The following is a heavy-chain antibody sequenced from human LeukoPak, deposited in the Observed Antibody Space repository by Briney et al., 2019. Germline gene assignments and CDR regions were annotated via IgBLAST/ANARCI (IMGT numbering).Heavy chain of an antibody. V-gene: IGHV3-48*04. CDR3: AREGDYVCGSYRENKDDAFDI. D-gene: IGHD3-16*02. CDR2: ISSSSSTI. J-gene: IGHJ3*02. CDR1: GFTFSSYS. Sequence: GSLRLSCAASGFTFSSYSMNWVRQAPGKGLEWVSYISSSSSTIYYADSVEGRFTISRDNAKNSLYLQMNSLRAEDTAVYYCAREGDYVCGSYRENKDDAFDIWGQGTMVTVSS.